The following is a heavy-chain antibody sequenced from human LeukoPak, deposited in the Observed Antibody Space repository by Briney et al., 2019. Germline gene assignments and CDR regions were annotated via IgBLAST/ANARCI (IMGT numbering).Heavy chain of an antibody. CDR1: GFTFSSYG. CDR2: IWYDGSNK. V-gene: IGHV3-33*01. CDR3: AREIYDYVWGSYRPRYYFDY. Sequence: GGSLRFSCAASGFTFSSYGMHWVRQAPGKGLEWVAVIWYDGSNKYYADSVKGRFTISRDNSKNTLYLQMNSLRAEDTAVYYCAREIYDYVWGSYRPRYYFDYWGQGTLVTVSS. J-gene: IGHJ4*02. D-gene: IGHD3-16*02.